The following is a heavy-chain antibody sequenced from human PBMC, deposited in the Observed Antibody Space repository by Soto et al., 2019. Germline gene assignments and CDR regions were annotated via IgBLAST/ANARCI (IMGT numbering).Heavy chain of an antibody. Sequence: PSETLSLTCSVAGDSIGSSYWSWIRQPPGKGLEWIGYIYYSGSTDYNPSLKSRVTISVDTSKNQFSLKLSSVTAADTAVYFCARHRGAYNFLDYWGQGTLVTVSS. CDR2: IYYSGST. V-gene: IGHV4-59*08. CDR1: GDSIGSSY. J-gene: IGHJ4*02. D-gene: IGHD3-3*01. CDR3: ARHRGAYNFLDY.